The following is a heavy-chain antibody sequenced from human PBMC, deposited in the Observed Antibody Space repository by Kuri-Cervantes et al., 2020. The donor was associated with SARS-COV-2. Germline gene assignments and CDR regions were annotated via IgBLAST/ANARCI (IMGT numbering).Heavy chain of an antibody. Sequence: ESLKISCTVSGGSISSSSYYWGWIRQPPGKGLEWIGSIYYSGSTYYNPSLKSRVTISVDTSKNQFSLKLSSVTAADTAVYYCARQGALRITIFGEDWFDPWGQGTLVTVSS. V-gene: IGHV4-39*01. CDR3: ARQGALRITIFGEDWFDP. CDR1: GGSISSSSYY. J-gene: IGHJ5*02. CDR2: IYYSGST. D-gene: IGHD3-3*01.